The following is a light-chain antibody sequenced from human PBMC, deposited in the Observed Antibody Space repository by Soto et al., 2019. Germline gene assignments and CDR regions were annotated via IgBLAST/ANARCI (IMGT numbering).Light chain of an antibody. CDR2: DVT. V-gene: IGLV1-44*01. CDR3: CSYEGRFF. Sequence: QSVLTQPPSASGTPGQTVTIPCSGTSSNIGSNTVHWYQHLPGTAPKLIISDVTKRPSGVPYRFSGSKSGNTASLTISGLQAADEADYYCCSYEGRFFFGTGTKLTVL. J-gene: IGLJ1*01. CDR1: SSNIGSNT.